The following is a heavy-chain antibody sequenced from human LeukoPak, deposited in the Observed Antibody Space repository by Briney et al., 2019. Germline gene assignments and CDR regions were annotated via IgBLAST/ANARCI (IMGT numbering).Heavy chain of an antibody. J-gene: IGHJ4*02. D-gene: IGHD1-26*01. Sequence: GGSLRLSCAASGFTFSSDGMHWVRQAPGKGLEWVAFIRYDGTEKYYADSVKGRFTFSRDNSKNTLYLQMNSLRAEDTAVYYCASKVVGATTPYNDYWGQGTLVTVSS. CDR2: IRYDGTEK. CDR1: GFTFSSDG. V-gene: IGHV3-30*02. CDR3: ASKVVGATTPYNDY.